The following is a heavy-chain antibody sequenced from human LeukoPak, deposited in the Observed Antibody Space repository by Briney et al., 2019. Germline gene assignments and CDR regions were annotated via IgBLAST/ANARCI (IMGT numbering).Heavy chain of an antibody. CDR3: AKVQLAYYYYGMDV. J-gene: IGHJ6*02. V-gene: IGHV3-9*01. D-gene: IGHD6-13*01. CDR2: ISWNSGSI. Sequence: WIRQPPGRGLEWVSGISWNSGSIGYADSVKGRFTISRDNAKNSLYLQMNSLRAEDTALYYCAKVQLAYYYYGMDVWGQGTTVTVSS.